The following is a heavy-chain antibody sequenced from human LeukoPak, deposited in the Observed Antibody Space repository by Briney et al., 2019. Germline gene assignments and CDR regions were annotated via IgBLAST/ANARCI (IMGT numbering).Heavy chain of an antibody. V-gene: IGHV3-53*01. J-gene: IGHJ6*02. D-gene: IGHD3-10*01. CDR2: LYSGGNT. CDR1: GFIVSNNY. Sequence: PGGSLRLSCAASGFIVSNNYMSWVRQAPGKGLEWVSVLYSGGNTYYADSVQGRFTISRDNSKNTLYLQMNSLRAEDTAVYYCARETGFGELFPYCLDVWGRGTTVTVSS. CDR3: ARETGFGELFPYCLDV.